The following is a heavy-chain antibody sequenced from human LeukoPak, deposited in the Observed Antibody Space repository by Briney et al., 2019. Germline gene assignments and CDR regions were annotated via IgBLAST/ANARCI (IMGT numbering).Heavy chain of an antibody. J-gene: IGHJ4*02. CDR1: GFIFSDGW. CDR2: ISGSGGST. V-gene: IGHV3-23*01. D-gene: IGHD1-26*01. CDR3: AKGATGGSYYFDY. Sequence: GGSLRLSCEASGFIFSDGWMNWVRQAPGKGLEWVSGISGSGGSTYYADSLKGRFTISRDNSRNTLYLQMNSLRADDTAVYYCAKGATGGSYYFDYWGQGTLVTVSS.